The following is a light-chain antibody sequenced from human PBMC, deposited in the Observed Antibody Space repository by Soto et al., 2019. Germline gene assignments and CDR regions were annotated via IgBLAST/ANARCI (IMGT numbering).Light chain of an antibody. CDR2: GNS. J-gene: IGLJ1*01. CDR1: SSNIGAGYD. Sequence: QRVLTQPASGSGVPGRRGTISSTGSSSNIGAGYDVHWYQQLPGTAPKLLIYGNSNRPSGVPDRFSGSKSGTSASLAITGLQAEDEADYYCQSYDSSLSGYVFGTVTKVTVL. V-gene: IGLV1-40*01. CDR3: QSYDSSLSGYV.